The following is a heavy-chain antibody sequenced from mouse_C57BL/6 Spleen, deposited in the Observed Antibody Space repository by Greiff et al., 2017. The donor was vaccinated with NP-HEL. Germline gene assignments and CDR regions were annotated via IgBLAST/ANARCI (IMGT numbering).Heavy chain of an antibody. CDR3: ARQSTTVVGNWYFDV. CDR2: ISSGGSYT. CDR1: GFTFSSYG. V-gene: IGHV5-6*01. Sequence: EVQGVESGGDLVKPGGSLKLSCAASGFTFSSYGMSWVRQTPDKRLEWVATISSGGSYTYYPDSVKGRFTISRDNAKNTLYLQMSSLKSEDTAMYYCARQSTTVVGNWYFDVWGTGTTVTVSS. D-gene: IGHD1-1*01. J-gene: IGHJ1*03.